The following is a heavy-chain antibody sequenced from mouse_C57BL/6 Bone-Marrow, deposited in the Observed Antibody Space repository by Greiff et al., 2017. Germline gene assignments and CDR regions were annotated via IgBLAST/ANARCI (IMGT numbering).Heavy chain of an antibody. D-gene: IGHD2-2*01. V-gene: IGHV5-6*01. CDR2: ISSGGSYT. CDR1: GFTFSSYG. Sequence: EVKLMESGGDLVKPGGSLKLSCAASGFTFSSYGMSWVRQTPDKRLEWVATISSGGSYTYYPDSVKGRFTISRDNAKNTLYLQMSSLKSEDTAMYYCARHRGLRRTYWGQGTLVTVSA. J-gene: IGHJ3*01. CDR3: ARHRGLRRTY.